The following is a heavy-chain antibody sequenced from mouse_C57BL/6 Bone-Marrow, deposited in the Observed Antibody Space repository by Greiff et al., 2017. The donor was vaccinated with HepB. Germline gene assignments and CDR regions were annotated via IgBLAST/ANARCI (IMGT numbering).Heavy chain of an antibody. V-gene: IGHV1-72*01. Sequence: VQLQQPGAELVKPGASVKLSCKASGYTFTSYWMHWVKQRPGRGLEWIGRIDPNSGGTKYNEKFKSKATLTVDKPASTAYMQLSSRTSEDSAVYYCAICYYGSSNYFDYWGQGTTLTVSS. CDR2: IDPNSGGT. CDR3: AICYYGSSNYFDY. D-gene: IGHD1-1*01. CDR1: GYTFTSYW. J-gene: IGHJ2*01.